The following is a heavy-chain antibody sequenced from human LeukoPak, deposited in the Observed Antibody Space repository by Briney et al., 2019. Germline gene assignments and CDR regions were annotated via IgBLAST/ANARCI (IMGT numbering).Heavy chain of an antibody. CDR3: VKDKYASASAVFEY. CDR2: ISSSGSTI. Sequence: PGGSPRLSCAASGFTFSSYEMNWVRQAPGKGLEWVSYISSSGSTIYYADSVKGRFTISRDNAKNSLFLNMNILRPEDMAFYYCVKDKYASASAVFEYWGQGSLVTVSS. J-gene: IGHJ4*02. CDR1: GFTFSSYE. D-gene: IGHD2-2*01. V-gene: IGHV3-48*03.